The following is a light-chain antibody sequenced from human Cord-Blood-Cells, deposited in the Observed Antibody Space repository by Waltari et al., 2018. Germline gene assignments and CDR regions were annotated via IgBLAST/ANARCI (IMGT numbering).Light chain of an antibody. CDR2: DVS. CDR3: SSYTSSSTYV. V-gene: IGLV2-14*03. CDR1: SSDVGGYKY. Sequence: QSALTQPASVSGSPGQSITISCIGTSSDVGGYKYVSWYQQHPGKAPKLIIYDVSNRPSGVSNRFSGSKSGNTAALTISGLQAGDEADYYCSSYTSSSTYVFGTGTKVTVL. J-gene: IGLJ1*01.